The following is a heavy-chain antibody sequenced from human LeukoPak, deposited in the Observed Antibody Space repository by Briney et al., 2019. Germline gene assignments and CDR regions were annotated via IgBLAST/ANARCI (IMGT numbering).Heavy chain of an antibody. CDR2: IYYSGST. J-gene: IGHJ4*02. Sequence: TSETLSLTCTVSGGSISSYYWSWIRQPPGKGLEWIGYIYYSGSTNYNPSLKSRVTISVDTSKNQFSLKLSSVTAADTAVYYCARVAVAGPYFDYWGQGTLVTVSS. D-gene: IGHD6-19*01. V-gene: IGHV4-59*01. CDR1: GGSISSYY. CDR3: ARVAVAGPYFDY.